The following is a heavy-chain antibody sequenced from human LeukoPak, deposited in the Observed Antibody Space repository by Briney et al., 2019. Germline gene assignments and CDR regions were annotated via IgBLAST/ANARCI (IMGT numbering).Heavy chain of an antibody. CDR3: ARTYYDILTGYSLSDY. CDR2: IDPSDSYT. J-gene: IGHJ4*02. Sequence: GESLKISCKGSGYSFPSYWITWVRQMPGKGLEWMGSIDPSDSYTNYSPSFQGHVTISADKSISTAYLQWSSLMASDTAMSYCARTYYDILTGYSLSDYWGQGTLVTVSS. V-gene: IGHV5-10-1*01. CDR1: GYSFPSYW. D-gene: IGHD3-9*01.